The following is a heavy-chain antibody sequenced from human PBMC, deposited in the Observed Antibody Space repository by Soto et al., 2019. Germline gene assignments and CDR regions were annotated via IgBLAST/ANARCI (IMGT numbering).Heavy chain of an antibody. J-gene: IGHJ4*02. CDR2: INPSGGST. Sequence: GASVKVSFKASGYTFTSYYMHWVRQAPGQGLEWMGIINPSGGSTSYAQKFQGRVTMTRDTSKNQFSLKLSSVTAADTAVYYCARMTAMGTALDYWGQGTLVTVSS. CDR1: GYTFTSYY. CDR3: ARMTAMGTALDY. D-gene: IGHD5-18*01. V-gene: IGHV1-46*01.